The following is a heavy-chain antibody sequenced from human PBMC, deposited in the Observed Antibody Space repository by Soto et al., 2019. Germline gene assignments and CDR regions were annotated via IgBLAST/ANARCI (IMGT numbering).Heavy chain of an antibody. D-gene: IGHD1-20*01. V-gene: IGHV3-30-3*01. Sequence: GGSLRLSCAASGFTFSSYAMHWVRQAPGKGLEWVAVISYDGSNKYYADSVKGRFTISRDNSKNTLYLQMNSLRAEDTAVYYCARDSNWQHYYYGMDVWGQGTTVTVSS. CDR3: ARDSNWQHYYYGMDV. J-gene: IGHJ6*02. CDR1: GFTFSSYA. CDR2: ISYDGSNK.